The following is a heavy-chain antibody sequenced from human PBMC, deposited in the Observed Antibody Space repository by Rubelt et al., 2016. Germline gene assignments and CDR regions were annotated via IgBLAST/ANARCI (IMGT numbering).Heavy chain of an antibody. Sequence: GQLVQSAADVKKPGASVRVSCTASGYTFTGYYIHWVRQAPGQGLEWMGWINPNSGGTKTAQRFPGRVTMTRDTSTSTVFMELSSLRSEDTAVYYCARVGIIGTLGYFDYWGQGTLVTVSS. CDR2: INPNSGGT. V-gene: IGHV1-2*02. J-gene: IGHJ4*02. CDR3: ARVGIIGTLGYFDY. CDR1: GYTFTGYY. D-gene: IGHD1-20*01.